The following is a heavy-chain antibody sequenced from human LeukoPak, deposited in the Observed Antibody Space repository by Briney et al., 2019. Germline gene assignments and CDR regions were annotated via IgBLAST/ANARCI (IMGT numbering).Heavy chain of an antibody. D-gene: IGHD4-23*01. J-gene: IGHJ4*02. V-gene: IGHV4-39*07. CDR3: ARVTIYGGPTFDY. Sequence: PSETLSLTCTVSGGSISSSSYYWGWIRQPPGKGLEWIGSIYYSGRTYNNPSLKSRVTISVDTSKNQFSLKLSSVTAADTAVYYCARVTIYGGPTFDYWGQGTLVTVSS. CDR1: GGSISSSSYY. CDR2: IYYSGRT.